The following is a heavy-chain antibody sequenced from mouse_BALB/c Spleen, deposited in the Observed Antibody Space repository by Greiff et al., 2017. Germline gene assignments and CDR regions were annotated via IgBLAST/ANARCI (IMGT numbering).Heavy chain of an antibody. CDR1: GYTFTSYW. Sequence: LQQPGSELVRPGASVKLSCKASGYTFTSYWMHWVKQRPGQGLEWIGNIYPGSGSTNYDEKFKSKATLTVDTSSSTAYMQLSSLTSEDSAVYYCTRDSGITTATNYWGQGTTLTVSS. CDR3: TRDSGITTATNY. J-gene: IGHJ2*01. D-gene: IGHD1-2*01. CDR2: IYPGSGST. V-gene: IGHV1S22*01.